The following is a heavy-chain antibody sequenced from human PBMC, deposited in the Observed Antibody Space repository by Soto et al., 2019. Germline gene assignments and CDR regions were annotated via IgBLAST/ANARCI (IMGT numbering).Heavy chain of an antibody. CDR1: GFTFSNYW. CDR3: AGAYYYDDSGSEY. D-gene: IGHD3-22*01. J-gene: IGHJ4*02. CDR2: INRSSSSI. Sequence: PGGSLRLSCAASGFTFSNYWMSWVRQAPGKGLEWVSYINRSSSSIDYADSVKGRFTTSRDNAKNSLYLQMNSLRAEDTAVFYCAGAYYYDDSGSEYWGQGP. V-gene: IGHV3-21*05.